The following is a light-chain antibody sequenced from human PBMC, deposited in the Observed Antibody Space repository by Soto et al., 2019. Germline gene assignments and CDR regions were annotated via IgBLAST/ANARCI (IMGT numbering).Light chain of an antibody. V-gene: IGKV1-39*01. CDR3: KQSYSTPPT. CDR2: AAS. CDR1: QSISSY. J-gene: IGKJ1*01. Sequence: DIQMTHSPSSLSASVGDRVTITCRASQSISSYLNWYQQKPGKAPKLLIYAASSLQSGVPSRFSGSGSGKDFTLTISSLQPEDFATYYCKQSYSTPPTSGQGIKVEIX.